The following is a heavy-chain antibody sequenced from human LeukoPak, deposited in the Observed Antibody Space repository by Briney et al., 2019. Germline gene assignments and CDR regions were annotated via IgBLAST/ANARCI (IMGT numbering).Heavy chain of an antibody. CDR2: ISTGSSTT. J-gene: IGHJ4*02. CDR3: AKEPAGSPVNYLDY. Sequence: GGSLRLSCAASEFAFSTYNMNWVRQAPGKGLEWVSYISTGSSTTYYADSVKGRFTISRDNVENSLYLQMNSLRDEDTAVYYCAKEPAGSPVNYLDYWGQGTLATAS. V-gene: IGHV3-48*02. D-gene: IGHD6-19*01. CDR1: EFAFSTYN.